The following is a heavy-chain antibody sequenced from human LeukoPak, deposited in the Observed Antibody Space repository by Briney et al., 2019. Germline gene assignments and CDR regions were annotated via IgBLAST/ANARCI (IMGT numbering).Heavy chain of an antibody. D-gene: IGHD5-24*01. CDR3: ARAGRGEWLQWDYYYYYMDV. V-gene: IGHV4-34*01. CDR1: GGSFSGYY. Sequence: SETLSLTCAVYGGSFSGYYWSWIRQPPGKGLEWIGEINHSGSTNYNPSLKSRVTISVDTSKNQFSLKLSSVTAADTAVYYCARAGRGEWLQWDYYYYYMDVWGKGTTVTVSS. CDR2: INHSGST. J-gene: IGHJ6*03.